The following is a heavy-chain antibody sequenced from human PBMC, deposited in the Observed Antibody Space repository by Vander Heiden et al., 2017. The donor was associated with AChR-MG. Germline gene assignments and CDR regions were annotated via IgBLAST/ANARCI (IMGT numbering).Heavy chain of an antibody. J-gene: IGHJ4*02. V-gene: IGHV4-38-2*02. Sequence: QVQLQESRPGLVKPSETLSPTGAVSGYSISSGYCWGWIRQPPGKGLEWIGSIYHSGSTYYNPSLKSRVTISVDTSKNQFSLKLGSVTAADTAVYYCARDSAVQGVHFDYWGQGTLVTVSS. CDR1: GYSISSGYC. D-gene: IGHD3-10*01. CDR3: ARDSAVQGVHFDY. CDR2: IYHSGST.